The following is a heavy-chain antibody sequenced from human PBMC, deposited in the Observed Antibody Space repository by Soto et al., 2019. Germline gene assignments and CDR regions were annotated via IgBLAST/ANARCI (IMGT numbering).Heavy chain of an antibody. D-gene: IGHD2-2*01. CDR3: ARDLPPGAIWSLLDY. V-gene: IGHV3-30-3*01. CDR1: GFTFSPYT. CDR2: MSYDGTNK. Sequence: GGSLRLSCAASGFTFSPYTFHWVRQAPGKGLEWVAVMSYDGTNKYHADSVKGRFTVSRDTSKNKVYLQMNSLRPEDTAVYYCARDLPPGAIWSLLDYWGQGTLVTVSS. J-gene: IGHJ4*02.